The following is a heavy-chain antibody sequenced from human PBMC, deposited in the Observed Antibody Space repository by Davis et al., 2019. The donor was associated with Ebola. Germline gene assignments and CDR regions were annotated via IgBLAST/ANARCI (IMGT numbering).Heavy chain of an antibody. CDR3: GRGYSSGWRPFDY. CDR2: IRGSGA. J-gene: IGHJ4*02. V-gene: IGHV3-23*01. D-gene: IGHD6-19*01. CDR1: GFTFGSSA. Sequence: GESLKIPCAASGFTFGSSAMSWVRQAPGKGLEWVSSIRGSGAYYADSVKGRFTISRDNSKHTLYLQMNSLRAEDTAVYYCGRGYSSGWRPFDYWGQGTLVTVSS.